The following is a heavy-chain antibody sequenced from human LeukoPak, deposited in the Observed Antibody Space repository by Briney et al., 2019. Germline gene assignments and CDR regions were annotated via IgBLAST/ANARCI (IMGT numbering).Heavy chain of an antibody. J-gene: IGHJ4*02. D-gene: IGHD1-26*01. Sequence: GGSLRLSCAASGFTFSSNSMKWVRQAPGKGLEWVSSIDRSSAYIYYADSVKGRFTISRDNAKNSLYLQMNSLRAEDTAVYYCARGTMAGARGADYWAREPWSPSPQ. CDR1: GFTFSSNS. CDR3: ARGTMAGARGADY. CDR2: IDRSSAYI. V-gene: IGHV3-21*04.